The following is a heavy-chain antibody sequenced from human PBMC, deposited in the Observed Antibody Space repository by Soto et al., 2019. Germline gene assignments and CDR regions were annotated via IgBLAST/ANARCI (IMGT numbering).Heavy chain of an antibody. CDR1: GYDFATYW. CDR3: ARHRYNSGPTDNDMDV. CDR2: IYPGDSDT. Sequence: GESLKISCKGSGYDFATYWIGWVRQMPGKGLEWMGIIYPGDSDTKYSPSFQGQVTISVDKSISTAYLQWSSLTASDTAMYYCARHRYNSGPTDNDMDVWGQGTTVTVSS. J-gene: IGHJ6*02. D-gene: IGHD6-19*01. V-gene: IGHV5-51*01.